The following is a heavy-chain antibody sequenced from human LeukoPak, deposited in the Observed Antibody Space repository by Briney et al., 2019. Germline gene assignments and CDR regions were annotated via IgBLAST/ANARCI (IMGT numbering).Heavy chain of an antibody. CDR1: GYTFTSYG. CDR2: ISAYNGNT. Sequence: ASVEVSCKASGYTFTSYGISWVRQAPGQGLEWMGWISAYNGNTNYAQKLQGRVTMTTDTSTSTAYMELRSLRSDDTAAYYCARYTDILTGYSLDYWGQGTLVTVSS. V-gene: IGHV1-18*04. J-gene: IGHJ4*02. D-gene: IGHD3-9*01. CDR3: ARYTDILTGYSLDY.